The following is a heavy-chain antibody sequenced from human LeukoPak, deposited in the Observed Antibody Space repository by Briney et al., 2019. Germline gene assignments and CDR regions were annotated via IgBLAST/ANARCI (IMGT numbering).Heavy chain of an antibody. J-gene: IGHJ4*02. D-gene: IGHD3-22*01. CDR2: IWYDGSNK. CDR3: AKAYYYDSSGYYPADY. V-gene: IGHV3-30*02. CDR1: AFIFSNYG. Sequence: PGGSLRLSCAASAFIFSNYGMHWVRQAPGKGLEWVAVIWYDGSNKYYADSVKGRFTISRDNSKNTLYLQMNSLRAEDTAVYFCAKAYYYDSSGYYPADYWGQGTLVTVSS.